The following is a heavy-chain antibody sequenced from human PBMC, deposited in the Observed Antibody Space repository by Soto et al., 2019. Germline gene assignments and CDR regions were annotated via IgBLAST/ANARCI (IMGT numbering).Heavy chain of an antibody. J-gene: IGHJ6*02. V-gene: IGHV4-34*01. D-gene: IGHD1-7*01. Sequence: SEALSLTCAVSGGSFSGFYWTWIRQPPGEGLEWIVEINHSGTTNFNPSLRSRLTISLDSSKKHFSLQLTSMTAADAAVYYCARNARTLLPSYGMDLWGQGTTATVSS. CDR1: GGSFSGFY. CDR3: ARNARTLLPSYGMDL. CDR2: INHSGTT.